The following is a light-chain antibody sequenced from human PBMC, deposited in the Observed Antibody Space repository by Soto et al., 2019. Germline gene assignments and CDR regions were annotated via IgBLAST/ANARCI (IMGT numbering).Light chain of an antibody. CDR2: EVS. CDR1: SSDIGTYDY. V-gene: IGLV2-8*01. J-gene: IGLJ1*01. Sequence: QSVLTQPPSASGSPGQSVTISCTGTSSDIGTYDYVSWYQHLPDKAPKLIIYEVSKRPSGVPDRFSGSKSGNTASLTVSGLQAEDEADYYCSSYTSSSSYVFGTGTKATVL. CDR3: SSYTSSSSYV.